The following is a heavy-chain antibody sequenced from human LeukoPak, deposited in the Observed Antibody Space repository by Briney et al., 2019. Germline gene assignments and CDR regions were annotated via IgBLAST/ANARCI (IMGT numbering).Heavy chain of an antibody. CDR2: ISYEGSNK. CDR3: AKGRSRLYYYDSSGYYLIDY. Sequence: GGALRLSSAASVFTFSSYAMSWVRQAPGKGRGWVAVISYEGSNKYYADSVKGRITISRDNSKNTLYLQMSSLRAEDTAVYYCAKGRSRLYYYDSSGYYLIDYWGQGTLVTVSS. D-gene: IGHD3-22*01. V-gene: IGHV3-30*18. CDR1: VFTFSSYA. J-gene: IGHJ4*02.